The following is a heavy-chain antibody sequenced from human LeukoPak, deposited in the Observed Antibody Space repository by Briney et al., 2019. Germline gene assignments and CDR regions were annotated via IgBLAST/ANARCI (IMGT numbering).Heavy chain of an antibody. CDR1: GFTFRTYG. Sequence: GGSLRLSCVASGFTFRTYGMHWVRQAPGKGLEGVGKIGSDDSNKHYADSVKGRFTISRDNSKNTLYLQMNSLRAEDTAVYYCAKDSQWGKVGTKGGYFDYWGQGTLVTVSS. CDR3: AKDSQWGKVGTKGGYFDY. D-gene: IGHD1-26*01. V-gene: IGHV3-30*02. CDR2: IGSDDSNK. J-gene: IGHJ4*02.